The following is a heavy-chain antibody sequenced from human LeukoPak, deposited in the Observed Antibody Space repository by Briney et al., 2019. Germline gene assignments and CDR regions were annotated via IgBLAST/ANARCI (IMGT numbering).Heavy chain of an antibody. CDR3: AKEGDYALFDY. CDR2: INHSGST. J-gene: IGHJ4*02. V-gene: IGHV4-34*01. D-gene: IGHD4-17*01. CDR1: GGSFSGYY. Sequence: PSETLSLTCAVYGGSFSGYYWSWIRQPPGKGLEWIGEINHSGSTNYNPSLKSRVTISVDTSKNQFSLKLSSVTAADTAVYYCAKEGDYALFDYWGQGTLVTVSS.